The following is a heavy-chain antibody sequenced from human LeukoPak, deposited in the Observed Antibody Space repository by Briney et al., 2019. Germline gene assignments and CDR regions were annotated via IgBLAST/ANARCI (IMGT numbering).Heavy chain of an antibody. J-gene: IGHJ4*02. Sequence: GGSLRLSCAASGFTFNNYAMGWVSQPHGKGLEWVSAILGSGGSTYYADSLKGRFTIYRDNSKNTLYLQMNSLRAEDTALCYCAKDGIGGIYYDSSGYFDNWGQGTLVTVSS. V-gene: IGHV3-23*01. CDR3: AKDGIGGIYYDSSGYFDN. CDR2: ILGSGGST. CDR1: GFTFNNYA. D-gene: IGHD3-22*01.